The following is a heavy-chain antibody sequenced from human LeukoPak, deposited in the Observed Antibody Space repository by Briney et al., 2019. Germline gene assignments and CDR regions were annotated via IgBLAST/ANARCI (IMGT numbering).Heavy chain of an antibody. D-gene: IGHD2-15*01. J-gene: IGHJ6*03. Sequence: PGGSLRLSCAASGFTFSSYEMNWVRQAPGKGLEWVSYISSSGSTIYYADSVKGRFTISRDNAKNSLYLQMNSLRAEDTAVYYCAKDFVVAANYYYYMDVWGKGTTVTISS. CDR3: AKDFVVAANYYYYMDV. V-gene: IGHV3-48*03. CDR2: ISSSGSTI. CDR1: GFTFSSYE.